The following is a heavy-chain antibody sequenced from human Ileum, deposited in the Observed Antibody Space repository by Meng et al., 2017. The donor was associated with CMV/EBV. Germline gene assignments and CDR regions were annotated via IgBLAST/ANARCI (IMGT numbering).Heavy chain of an antibody. Sequence: SETLSLTCTVSGGSISTKYWSWIRQPPGKGLEWIGYIYHSGSTNYNPSLRSRVTISVDTSKNQFSLKLTSVTAADTAVSYCARELSADAFDIWGQGRMVTVSS. CDR1: GGSISTKY. V-gene: IGHV4-59*01. CDR2: IYHSGST. CDR3: ARELSADAFDI. J-gene: IGHJ3*02.